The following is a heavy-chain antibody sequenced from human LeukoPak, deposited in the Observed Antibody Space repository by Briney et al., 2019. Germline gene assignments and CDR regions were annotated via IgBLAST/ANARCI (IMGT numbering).Heavy chain of an antibody. V-gene: IGHV4-61*02. CDR2: IYTSGST. CDR3: AREDGYSSSGQLAFDI. CDR1: GDSISSGSYY. Sequence: PSETLSLTCTVSGDSISSGSYYWSWIRQPAGKGLEWIGRIYTSGSTNYNPSLKSRVTISVDTSKNQISLKLSSVTAADTAVYYCAREDGYSSSGQLAFDIWGQGTMVTASS. D-gene: IGHD6-6*01. J-gene: IGHJ3*02.